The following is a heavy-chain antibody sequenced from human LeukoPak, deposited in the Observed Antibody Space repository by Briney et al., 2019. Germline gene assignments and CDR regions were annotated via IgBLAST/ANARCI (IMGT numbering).Heavy chain of an antibody. J-gene: IGHJ6*03. CDR3: ARDRFTMVRGVICGYYYYYYMDV. CDR2: IYTSGSN. V-gene: IGHV4-4*07. D-gene: IGHD3-10*01. Sequence: KPSETLSLTCTVSGGSFSSSYWSWIRQPAGKGLEWIGRIYTSGSNNYNPSLKSRVTMSVDTSKNQFSLKLSSVTAADTAVYYCARDRFTMVRGVICGYYYYYYMDVWGKGTTVTVSS. CDR1: GGSFSSSY.